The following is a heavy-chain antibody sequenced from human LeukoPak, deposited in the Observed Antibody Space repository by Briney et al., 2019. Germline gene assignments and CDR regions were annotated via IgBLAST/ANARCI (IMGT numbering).Heavy chain of an antibody. D-gene: IGHD3-10*01. CDR3: ARGVTMVRGTRDYYYYYMDV. CDR1: GYTFTSYG. V-gene: IGHV1-18*01. CDR2: ISAYNGNT. J-gene: IGHJ6*03. Sequence: GASVKVSCKASGYTFTSYGISWVRQAPGQGLEWMGWISAYNGNTNYAQKLQGRVTMTTDTSTSTAYMELRSLRSDDTAVYYCARGVTMVRGTRDYYYYYMDVWGKGTTVTISS.